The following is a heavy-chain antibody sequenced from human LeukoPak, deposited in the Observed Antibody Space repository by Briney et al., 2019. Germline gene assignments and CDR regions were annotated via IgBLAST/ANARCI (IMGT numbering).Heavy chain of an antibody. J-gene: IGHJ6*03. CDR3: ARDRSGDYGRGRYYYYYYMDV. V-gene: IGHV1-46*01. CDR1: GYTFTSYY. CDR2: VNPSGGST. D-gene: IGHD4-17*01. Sequence: ASVKVSCEASGYTFTSYYMHWVRQAPGQGLEWMGIVNPSGGSTSYAQKFQGRVTMTRDTSTSTVYMELSSLRSEDTAVYYCARDRSGDYGRGRYYYYYYMDVWGKGTTVTVSS.